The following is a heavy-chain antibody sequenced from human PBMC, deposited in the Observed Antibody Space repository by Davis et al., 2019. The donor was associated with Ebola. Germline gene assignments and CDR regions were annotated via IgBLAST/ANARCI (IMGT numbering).Heavy chain of an antibody. CDR3: AHSYGWY. CDR2: ISYDGSNK. V-gene: IGHV3-30*04. Sequence: GESLKISCAASGFTFSSYAMHWVRQAPGKGLEWVAVISYDGSNKYYADSVKGRFTISRDNSKNTLYLQMNSLRAEDTAVYYCAHSYGWYWGQGTLVTVSS. D-gene: IGHD5-18*01. CDR1: GFTFSSYA. J-gene: IGHJ4*02.